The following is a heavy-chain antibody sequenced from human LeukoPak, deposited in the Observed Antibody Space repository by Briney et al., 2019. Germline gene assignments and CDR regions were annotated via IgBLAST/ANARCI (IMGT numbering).Heavy chain of an antibody. CDR2: ISSSSSYI. CDR3: ARDAELIVVVPAAKFLGWFDP. J-gene: IGHJ5*02. Sequence: GGSLRLSCAASGFTFSSYSMNWVRQAPGKGLEWVSSISSSSSYIYYADSVKGRLTISRDNAKNSLYLQMNSLRAEDTAVYYCARDAELIVVVPAAKFLGWFDPWGQGTLVTVSS. V-gene: IGHV3-21*01. CDR1: GFTFSSYS. D-gene: IGHD2-2*01.